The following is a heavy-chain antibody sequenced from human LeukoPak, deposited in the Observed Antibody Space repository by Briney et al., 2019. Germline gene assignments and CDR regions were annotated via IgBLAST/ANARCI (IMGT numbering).Heavy chain of an antibody. J-gene: IGHJ4*02. CDR1: GGTFSSSA. V-gene: IGHV1-69*13. Sequence: SVKVSCKASGGTFSSSAINWVRQAPGQGLEWMGGIIPIFGTANYARKFQGRVTLTADESTSTAYMELSSLRSEDTAMYYCARGEVPAHYFDYWGQGTLVTVSS. CDR2: IIPIFGTA. CDR3: ARGEVPAHYFDY.